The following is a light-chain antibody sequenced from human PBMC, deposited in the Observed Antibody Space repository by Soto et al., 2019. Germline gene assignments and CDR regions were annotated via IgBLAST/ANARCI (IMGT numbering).Light chain of an antibody. Sequence: DIQLTQTPSTLSASVGDRVTISCRASQSISGWLAWYQQVPGKAPKLLIHDASSLKSGVPSRFSGSGSGTEFTLSISSLQPDDFATYYCQHYYDYPWTFGQGTKVDIK. CDR2: DAS. V-gene: IGKV1-5*01. CDR1: QSISGW. J-gene: IGKJ1*01. CDR3: QHYYDYPWT.